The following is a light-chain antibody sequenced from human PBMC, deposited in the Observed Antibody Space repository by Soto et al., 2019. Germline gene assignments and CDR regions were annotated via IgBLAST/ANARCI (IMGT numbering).Light chain of an antibody. CDR1: KNDIGVYDF. V-gene: IGLV2-8*01. Sequence: QSALTQPPSASGSPGQSVTISCTGTKNDIGVYDFVSWYQYHPGKAPRLIIYEVVQRPSGVPHRFSGSKSGNTASLTVSGLQAEDEADYFCKSYAGSNTYVFGSGTKVTVL. J-gene: IGLJ1*01. CDR2: EVV. CDR3: KSYAGSNTYV.